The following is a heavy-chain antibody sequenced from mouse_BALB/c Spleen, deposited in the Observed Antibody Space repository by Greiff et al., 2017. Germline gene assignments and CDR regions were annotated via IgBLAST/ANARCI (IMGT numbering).Heavy chain of an antibody. CDR1: GYTFTSYW. CDR2: INPSNGRT. Sequence: QVQLKQPGAELVKPGASVKLSCKASGYTFTSYWMHWVKQRPGQGLEWIEEINPSNGRTNYNEKFKSKATLTVDKSSSTAYMQLSSLTSEDSAVYYCARDSSGYGFAYWGQGTLVTVSA. CDR3: ARDSSGYGFAY. D-gene: IGHD3-2*01. J-gene: IGHJ3*01. V-gene: IGHV1S81*02.